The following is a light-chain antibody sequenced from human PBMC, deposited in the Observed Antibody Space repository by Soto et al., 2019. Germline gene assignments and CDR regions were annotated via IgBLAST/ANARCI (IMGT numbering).Light chain of an antibody. CDR1: SSNIGSNT. CDR2: SNN. J-gene: IGLJ2*01. V-gene: IGLV1-44*01. CDR3: AAWDDSLNGGV. Sequence: QSVLTQPPSASGTPGQRVTISCSGSSSNIGSNTVNWYQQLPGTAPKLLIYSNNQRPSGVPDRFSGSKSGTSGSLAISGLQSEDEADYYCAAWDDSLNGGVFGGGTKVTVL.